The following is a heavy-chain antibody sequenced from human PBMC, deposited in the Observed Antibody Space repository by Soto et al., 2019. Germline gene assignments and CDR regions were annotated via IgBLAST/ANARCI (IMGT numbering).Heavy chain of an antibody. CDR3: ARAVGIGVTGLDL. J-gene: IGHJ5*02. D-gene: IGHD2-21*02. CDR1: GYNFPSAS. V-gene: IGHV1-8*01. CDR2: MNAANGNA. Sequence: QERRVQSGAELRRPGAPVKTSCRASGYNFPSASVNWVRQASGQGPEWLGWMNAANGNAAFARDFQGRVTMTRDLSTDTAYLELGGLSSGDTAMYYCARAVGIGVTGLDLWGPGTFVTVS.